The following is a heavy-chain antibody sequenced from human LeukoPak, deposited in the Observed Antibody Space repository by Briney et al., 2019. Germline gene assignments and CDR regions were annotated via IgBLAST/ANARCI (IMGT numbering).Heavy chain of an antibody. J-gene: IGHJ6*03. CDR3: TTDTRWGLYYYYYMDV. Sequence: SQTLSLTCAISGDSVSSNSAAWNWIRQSPSRGLEWLGRTYYRSKWYNDYAVSVKSRITINPDTSKNQFSLQLNSVTPEDTAVYYCTTDTRWGLYYYYYMDVWGKGTTVTVSS. V-gene: IGHV6-1*01. CDR2: TYYRSKWYN. D-gene: IGHD2-21*02. CDR1: GDSVSSNSAA.